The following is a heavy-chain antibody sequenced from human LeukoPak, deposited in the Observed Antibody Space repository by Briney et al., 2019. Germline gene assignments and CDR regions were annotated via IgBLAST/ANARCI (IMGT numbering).Heavy chain of an antibody. D-gene: IGHD3-22*01. CDR1: GGSISSYY. V-gene: IGHV4-59*08. CDR2: IYYSGST. CDR3: ATLQSSGYDYSDY. Sequence: SETLSLTCTVSGGSISSYYWSWIRQPPGKGLEWIGYIYYSGSTDYNPSLKSRVTMSVDTSKNQFSLKLSSATAADTAVYYCATLQSSGYDYSDYWGQGILVTVSS. J-gene: IGHJ4*02.